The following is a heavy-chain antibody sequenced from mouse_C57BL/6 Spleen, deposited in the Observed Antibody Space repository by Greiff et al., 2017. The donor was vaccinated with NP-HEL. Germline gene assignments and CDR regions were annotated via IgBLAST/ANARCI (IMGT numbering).Heavy chain of an antibody. J-gene: IGHJ4*01. CDR3: ARRANWDYSYAMCY. Sequence: VQLQESGPGLVQPSQSLSITCTASGFSLTSYGVHWVRQSPGKGLEWLGVIWSGGSTDDNAAFISRLSISKDNSKSQVFFKMNSLQADDTAIYYCARRANWDYSYAMCYWGPGASVTVSS. CDR1: GFSLTSYG. CDR2: IWSGGST. D-gene: IGHD4-1*01. V-gene: IGHV2-2*01.